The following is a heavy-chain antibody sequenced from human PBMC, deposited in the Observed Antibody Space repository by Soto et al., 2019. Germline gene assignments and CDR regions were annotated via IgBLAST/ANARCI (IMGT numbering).Heavy chain of an antibody. CDR2: ISYDGGLQ. D-gene: IGHD5-18*01. CDR3: VSDRGNSHASVPSS. CDR1: GFTFSSYG. V-gene: IGHV3-30*03. J-gene: IGHJ5*02. Sequence: QAQLVESGGGVVQPGRSLRLSCAASGFTFSSYGMHRVRQTPGTGLGWVAVISYDGGLQHYADSVKGRFTISIDNSKNMLLLQMTSLRAEDTAVYYFVSDRGNSHASVPSSWGQGTLVSVSS.